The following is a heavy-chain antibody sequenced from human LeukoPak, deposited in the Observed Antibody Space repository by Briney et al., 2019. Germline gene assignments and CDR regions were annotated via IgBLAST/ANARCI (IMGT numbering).Heavy chain of an antibody. D-gene: IGHD1-26*01. CDR3: ASRTGSYYPFDS. J-gene: IGHJ4*02. CDR2: MYPGGSDI. CDR1: GYSFSNYY. Sequence: GESLKISCKGSGYSFSNYYIDWVRQMPGKGLEWMGVMYPGGSDIRYSPSFQGQVTISADKSIDTAYLQWSSLKASDSAMYYCASRTGSYYPFDSWGQGTLVIVSS. V-gene: IGHV5-51*01.